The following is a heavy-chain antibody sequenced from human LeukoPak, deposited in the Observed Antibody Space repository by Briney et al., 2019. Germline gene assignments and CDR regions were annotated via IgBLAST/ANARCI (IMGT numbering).Heavy chain of an antibody. D-gene: IGHD2-8*01. V-gene: IGHV3-23*01. CDR2: ITGTIATGDPP. Sequence: GGSLRLSCAASGFTFSNNAMSWVRQAPGKGLECVSAITGTIATGDPPYYADSVKGRFTISRDNSRNTLYLQLNDLRAEDTAIYYCAKAFGTNGYFQLPIDFWGQGTLVTVSS. CDR1: GFTFSNNA. CDR3: AKAFGTNGYFQLPIDF. J-gene: IGHJ4*02.